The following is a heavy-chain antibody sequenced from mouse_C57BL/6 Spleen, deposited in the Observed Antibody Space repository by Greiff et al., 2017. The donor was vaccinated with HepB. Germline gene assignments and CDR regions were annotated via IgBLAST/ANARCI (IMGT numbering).Heavy chain of an antibody. J-gene: IGHJ4*01. V-gene: IGHV1-64*01. Sequence: VQLQQPGAELVKPGASVKLSCEASGYTFTSYWMHWVKQRPGQGLEWIGMIHPNSGSTNYNEKFKSKATLTVDKSSSTAYMQLSSLTSEDSAVYYCARDSSGPIYAMDYWGQGTSVTVSS. CDR1: GYTFTSYW. CDR3: ARDSSGPIYAMDY. CDR2: IHPNSGST. D-gene: IGHD3-2*02.